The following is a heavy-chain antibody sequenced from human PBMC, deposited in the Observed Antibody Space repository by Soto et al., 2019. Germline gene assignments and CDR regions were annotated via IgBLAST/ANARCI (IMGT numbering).Heavy chain of an antibody. J-gene: IGHJ5*02. CDR3: ASSPGYSSNRDWFDP. V-gene: IGHV4-34*01. CDR2: INHSGST. Sequence: KQSQTLSLTCAVYGGSFSGYYWSWIRQPPGKGLEWIGEINHSGSTNYNPSLKSRVTISVDTSKNQFSLKLSSVTAADTAVYYCASSPGYSSNRDWFDPWGQGTLVTVSS. CDR1: GGSFSGYY. D-gene: IGHD6-13*01.